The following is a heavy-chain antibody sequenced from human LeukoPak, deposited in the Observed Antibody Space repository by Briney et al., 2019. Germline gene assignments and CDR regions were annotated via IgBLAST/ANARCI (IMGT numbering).Heavy chain of an antibody. CDR1: GFTFSSYA. CDR2: ISYGGSNK. J-gene: IGHJ4*02. Sequence: PGGSLRLSCAASGFTFSSYAMHWVRQAPGKGLEWVAVISYGGSNKYYADSVKGRFTISRDNSKNTLYLQMKSLRAEDTAVYYCARDGVYYDFWSGYGPFDYWGQGTLVTVSS. CDR3: ARDGVYYDFWSGYGPFDY. V-gene: IGHV3-30*01. D-gene: IGHD3-3*01.